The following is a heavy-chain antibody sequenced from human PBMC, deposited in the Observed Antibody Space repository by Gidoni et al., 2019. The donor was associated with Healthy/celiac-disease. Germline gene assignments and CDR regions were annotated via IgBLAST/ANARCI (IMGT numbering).Heavy chain of an antibody. D-gene: IGHD2-2*01. Sequence: QLQLQESGSGLVKPSQTLSLTCAVSGCSISSGGYSWSWIRQPPGKGLEWIGYIYHSGSTYYNPSLKSRVTISVDRSKNQFSLKLSSVTAADTAVYYCAREVSTSNWGWFDPWGQGTLVTVSS. V-gene: IGHV4-30-2*01. CDR2: IYHSGST. CDR3: AREVSTSNWGWFDP. J-gene: IGHJ5*02. CDR1: GCSISSGGYS.